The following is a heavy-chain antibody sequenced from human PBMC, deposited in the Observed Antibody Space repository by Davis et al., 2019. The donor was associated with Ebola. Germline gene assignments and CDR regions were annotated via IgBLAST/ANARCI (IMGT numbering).Heavy chain of an antibody. J-gene: IGHJ3*02. CDR3: AHRLGRVGVAGTFRFRTFDI. V-gene: IGHV2-5*02. D-gene: IGHD6-19*01. CDR1: GFSLTTRGVG. Sequence: SGPTLVKPTQTLTLTCTFSGFSLTTRGVGVGWIRQPPGKALEWLALIYWDDGKRYSPSLKSRLSITKDTSKNQVVLTMTNGDPVDTATYYCAHRLGRVGVAGTFRFRTFDIWGQGTMVTVSS. CDR2: IYWDDGK.